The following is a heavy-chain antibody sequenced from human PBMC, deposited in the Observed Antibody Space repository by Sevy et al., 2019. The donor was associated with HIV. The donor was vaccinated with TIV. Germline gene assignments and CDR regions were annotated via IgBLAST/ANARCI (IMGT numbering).Heavy chain of an antibody. Sequence: GGSLRLSCAVSGVTFSDYAMSWVRQAPGKGLEWVSFISGFGGKTYYADSVRGRFTISRDNSKNTLHLQMNSLRAEDTAVYYCAKAGGINWFYYYYGMDVWGQGTTVTVSS. CDR3: AKAGGINWFYYYYGMDV. V-gene: IGHV3-23*01. D-gene: IGHD1-1*01. CDR1: GVTFSDYA. J-gene: IGHJ6*02. CDR2: ISGFGGKT.